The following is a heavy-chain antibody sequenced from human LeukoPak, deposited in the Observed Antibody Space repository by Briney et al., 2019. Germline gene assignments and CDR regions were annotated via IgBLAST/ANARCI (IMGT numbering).Heavy chain of an antibody. CDR1: GGSISSYY. Sequence: KTSETLSLTCTVSGGSISSYYWSWIRQPPGKGLEWIGYIYYSGSTNYNPSLKSRVTISVDTSKNQFSLKLSSVTAADTAVYYCARDDGGSADYWGQGTLVTVSS. J-gene: IGHJ4*02. CDR3: ARDDGGSADY. D-gene: IGHD2-15*01. CDR2: IYYSGST. V-gene: IGHV4-59*12.